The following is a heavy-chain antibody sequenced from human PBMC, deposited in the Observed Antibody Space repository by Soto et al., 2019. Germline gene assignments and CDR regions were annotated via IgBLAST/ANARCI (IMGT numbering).Heavy chain of an antibody. Sequence: SGPTLVNPTQTLTLTCTFSGFSLSTSGMCVSWIRQPPGKALEWLALIDWDDDKYYSTSLKTRLTISKDTSKNQVVLTMTNMDTVDTATYYCARIRGVQHYYSYGMDVWGQGNKVTVS. V-gene: IGHV2-70*01. CDR3: ARIRGVQHYYSYGMDV. CDR1: GFSLSTSGMC. CDR2: IDWDDDK. D-gene: IGHD3-16*01. J-gene: IGHJ6*02.